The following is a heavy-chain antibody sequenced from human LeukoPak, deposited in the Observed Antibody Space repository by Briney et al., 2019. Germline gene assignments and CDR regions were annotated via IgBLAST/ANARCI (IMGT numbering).Heavy chain of an antibody. CDR3: ATFTVTYFDY. J-gene: IGHJ4*02. CDR1: GGSISRSGYY. CDR2: ISYSGST. V-gene: IGHV4-39*01. D-gene: IGHD4-17*01. Sequence: SETLSLTCNVSGGSISRSGYYWGWIRQPPGKGLEWIDTISYSGSTYYNPSLMSRVTISVDTSKNQFSLKLSSVTAADTAVYYCATFTVTYFDYWGQGTLVTVSS.